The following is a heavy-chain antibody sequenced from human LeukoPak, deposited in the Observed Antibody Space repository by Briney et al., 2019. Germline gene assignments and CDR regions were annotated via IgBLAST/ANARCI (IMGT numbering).Heavy chain of an antibody. CDR3: ARGDAFDI. V-gene: IGHV3-30-3*01. Sequence: PGGSLRLSCVGSGSTFSSYAMHWVRQAPGKGLEWVAVIAYDGSNKYYADSVKGRFTISRDNSKNTLYLQMNSLRAEDTAVYYCARGDAFDIWGQGTMVTVSS. J-gene: IGHJ3*02. CDR2: IAYDGSNK. CDR1: GSTFSSYA.